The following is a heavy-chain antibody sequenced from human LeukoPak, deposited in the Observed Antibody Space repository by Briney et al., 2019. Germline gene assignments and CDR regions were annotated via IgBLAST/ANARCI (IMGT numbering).Heavy chain of an antibody. Sequence: GGSLRLSCAASGFTFSTYVMNWVRQAPGKRLEGVSTISDSGGSTYYADSVKGRFTISRDNSKSTLYLQMNSLRAEDTAVYYCGRYYVMDVWGQGTSVTVSS. CDR3: GRYYVMDV. CDR2: ISDSGGST. J-gene: IGHJ6*02. V-gene: IGHV3-23*01. CDR1: GFTFSTYV.